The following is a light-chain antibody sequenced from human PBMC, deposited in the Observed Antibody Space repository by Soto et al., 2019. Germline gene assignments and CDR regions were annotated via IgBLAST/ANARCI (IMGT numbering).Light chain of an antibody. CDR3: QQYGSSSRT. Sequence: DIVLTQSPGTLSLSPGERATLSCRASQGVSSNFLAWYQQKPGQAPRLLIYAASNRATGIPDKFHGSGSGTDLTLTISRLEPEDFAMYYCQQYGSSSRTFGQGTKVEIK. CDR2: AAS. CDR1: QGVSSNF. V-gene: IGKV3-20*01. J-gene: IGKJ1*01.